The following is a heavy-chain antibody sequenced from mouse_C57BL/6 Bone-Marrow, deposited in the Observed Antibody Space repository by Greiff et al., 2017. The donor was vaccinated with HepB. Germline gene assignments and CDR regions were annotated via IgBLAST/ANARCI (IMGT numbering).Heavy chain of an antibody. Sequence: EVKLVESGGGLVQSGRSLRLSCATSGFTFSDFYMEWVRQAPGKGLEWIAASRNKANDYTTEYSASVKGRFIVSRDTSQSILYLQMNALRAEDTAIYYCARDARGSSYGAMDYWGQGTSVTVSS. V-gene: IGHV7-1*01. CDR2: SRNKANDYTT. D-gene: IGHD1-1*01. CDR3: ARDARGSSYGAMDY. J-gene: IGHJ4*01. CDR1: GFTFSDFY.